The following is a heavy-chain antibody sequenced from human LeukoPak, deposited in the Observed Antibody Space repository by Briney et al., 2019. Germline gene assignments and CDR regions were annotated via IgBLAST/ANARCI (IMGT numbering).Heavy chain of an antibody. CDR1: GGSVTYTNYY. CDR3: ARRLTQYDCFDP. CDR2: IYYNGKT. D-gene: IGHD2-2*01. V-gene: IGHV4-39*01. Sequence: SETLSLTCTVSGGSVTYTNYYWGWIRQPPGTGLQWIGVIYYNGKTYYNPSLKSRVTVAVDTSKNQFSLKLSSVTAADTAVYYCARRLTQYDCFDPWGQGILVTVSS. J-gene: IGHJ5*02.